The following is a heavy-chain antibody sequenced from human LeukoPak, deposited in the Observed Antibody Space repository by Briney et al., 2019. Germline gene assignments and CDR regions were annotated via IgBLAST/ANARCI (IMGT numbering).Heavy chain of an antibody. CDR1: GGTFSSYA. CDR3: ARIRGVGAVQQDDY. Sequence: SVKVSCKASGGTFSSYAISWVRQAPGQGLEWMGRIIPILGIANYAQKFQGRVTITADKSTSTAYMELSSLRSEDTAVYYCARIRGVGAVQQDDYWGQGTLVTVSS. D-gene: IGHD1-26*01. J-gene: IGHJ4*02. V-gene: IGHV1-69*04. CDR2: IIPILGIA.